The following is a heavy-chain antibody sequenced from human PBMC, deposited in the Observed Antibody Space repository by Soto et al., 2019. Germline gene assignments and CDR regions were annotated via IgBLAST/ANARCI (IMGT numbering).Heavy chain of an antibody. J-gene: IGHJ4*02. CDR2: ISGSGGST. D-gene: IGHD1-26*01. Sequence: GGSLRLSCAASGFTFSSYAMSWVRQAPGKALEWVSAISGSGGSTYYADSVKGRFTISRDNSKNTLYLQMNSLRAEDTAVYYCAKDHLTYSGSYYRAAYFDYWGQGTLVTVSS. V-gene: IGHV3-23*01. CDR3: AKDHLTYSGSYYRAAYFDY. CDR1: GFTFSSYA.